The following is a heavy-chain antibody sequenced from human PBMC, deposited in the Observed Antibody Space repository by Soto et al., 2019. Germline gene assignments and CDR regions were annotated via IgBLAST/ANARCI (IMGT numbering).Heavy chain of an antibody. Sequence: SETLSLTCAVYGGSFSGYYWKLIRRTPGKGLEWIGGINHSGSGNCNPFLKSRVPLSVDRSKNQFSLRLSSVTAADTAVYYCARGISMIVAVKRGAPDKFYFGSWGRGTLVTVSS. CDR1: GGSFSGYY. CDR2: INHSGSG. CDR3: ARGISMIVAVKRGAPDKFYFGS. V-gene: IGHV4-34*01. D-gene: IGHD3-22*01. J-gene: IGHJ4*02.